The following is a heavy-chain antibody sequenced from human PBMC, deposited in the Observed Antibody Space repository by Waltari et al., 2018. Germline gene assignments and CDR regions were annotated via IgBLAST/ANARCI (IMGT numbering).Heavy chain of an antibody. CDR1: GGSFSGYY. CDR2: INHSGST. Sequence: QVQLQQWGAGLLKPSETLSLTCAVYGGSFSGYYWSWIRQPPGKGLEWIGEINHSGSTNYNPPLKSRVTISVDTSKNQFSLKLSSVTAADTAVYYCAREQLAPGAYFDYWGQGTLVTVSS. D-gene: IGHD6-6*01. CDR3: AREQLAPGAYFDY. J-gene: IGHJ4*02. V-gene: IGHV4-34*01.